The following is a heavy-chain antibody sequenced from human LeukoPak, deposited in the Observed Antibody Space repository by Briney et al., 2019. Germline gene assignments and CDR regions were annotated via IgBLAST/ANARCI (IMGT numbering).Heavy chain of an antibody. Sequence: GGSLRLSCAASGFIFSSYSMSWVRQSPTKGLEWVANIKQDGSERYYVDSVKGRFTISRDNAKNSLSLQMNNLRVEDTAVYYCARAGSHWHYVYWGQGTVVTVSS. CDR2: IKQDGSER. CDR3: ARAGSHWHYVY. CDR1: GFIFSSYS. V-gene: IGHV3-7*01. D-gene: IGHD3-10*01. J-gene: IGHJ4*02.